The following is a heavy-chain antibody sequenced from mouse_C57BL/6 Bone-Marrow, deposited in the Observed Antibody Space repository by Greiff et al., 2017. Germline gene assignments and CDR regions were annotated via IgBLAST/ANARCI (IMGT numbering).Heavy chain of an antibody. CDR1: GFNIKDDY. CDR2: IDPENGDT. D-gene: IGHD1-1*01. Sequence: VQLQQSGAELVRPGASVKLSCTASGFNIKDDYMHWVKQRPEQGLEWIGWIDPENGDTEYASKFQGKATITADTSSNTAYLQLSSLTSEDTAVYYCTLIPTVVYYYAMAYWCQGTSVTVSS. V-gene: IGHV14-4*01. CDR3: TLIPTVVYYYAMAY. J-gene: IGHJ4*01.